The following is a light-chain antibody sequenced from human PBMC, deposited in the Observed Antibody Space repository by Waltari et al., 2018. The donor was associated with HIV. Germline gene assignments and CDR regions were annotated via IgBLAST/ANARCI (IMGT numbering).Light chain of an antibody. CDR2: EVN. Sequence: QSALTQPPSASGSPGQSVTISCSGTSSDVGDYDFVSWYQQHPGKVPKLILYEVNRRPSGVPDRFSCSKSGHTASLTVSGLQADDEADYYCSSYAGSNNVVFGGGTKLTVL. V-gene: IGLV2-8*01. CDR3: SSYAGSNNVV. CDR1: SSDVGDYDF. J-gene: IGLJ2*01.